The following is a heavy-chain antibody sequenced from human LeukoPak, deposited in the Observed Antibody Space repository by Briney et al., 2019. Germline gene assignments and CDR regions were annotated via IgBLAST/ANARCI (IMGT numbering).Heavy chain of an antibody. Sequence: GRSLRLSCAASGFTFSSYGMHWVRQAPGKGLEWVAVISYDGSNKYYADSVKGRFTISRDNSKNTLYLQMNRLRAEDTAVYYCASPLRGYCSSTSCYSLWGQGTLVTVSS. V-gene: IGHV3-30*03. CDR1: GFTFSSYG. CDR3: ASPLRGYCSSTSCYSL. J-gene: IGHJ4*02. D-gene: IGHD2-2*01. CDR2: ISYDGSNK.